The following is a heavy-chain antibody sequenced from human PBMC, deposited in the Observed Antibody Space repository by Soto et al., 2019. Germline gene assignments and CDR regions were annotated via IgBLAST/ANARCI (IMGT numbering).Heavy chain of an antibody. CDR2: IYWDDDK. J-gene: IGHJ4*02. D-gene: IGHD5-18*01. V-gene: IGHV2-5*02. Sequence: QITLKESGPTLVKPTQTLTLTCTFSGFSRSTSGVGVGWIRQPPGKALEWLALIYWDDDKRYSPSLKSRLTITKDTSTNQVVLTMTNMDPVETATYYCARAAMVTTLDYWGQGTLVTVSS. CDR1: GFSRSTSGVG. CDR3: ARAAMVTTLDY.